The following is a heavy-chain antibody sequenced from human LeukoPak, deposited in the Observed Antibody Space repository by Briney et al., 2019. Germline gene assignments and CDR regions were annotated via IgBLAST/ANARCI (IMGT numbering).Heavy chain of an antibody. J-gene: IGHJ6*02. V-gene: IGHV4-59*01. Sequence: SETLSLTCTVSGGSISSYYWSWIRQPPGKGLEWIGYIYYSGSTNYNPSLKSRVTISVDTSKNQFSLKLSSVTAADTAVYYCAREVAVAGTYGMDVWGQGTTVTVSS. CDR2: IYYSGST. CDR3: AREVAVAGTYGMDV. D-gene: IGHD6-19*01. CDR1: GGSISSYY.